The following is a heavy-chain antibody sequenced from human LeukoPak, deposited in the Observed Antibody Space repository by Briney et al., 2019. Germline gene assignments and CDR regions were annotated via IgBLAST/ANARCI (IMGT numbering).Heavy chain of an antibody. CDR1: GYTFTGYY. Sequence: ASVKVSCKASGYTFTGYYMHWVRQAPGQGREWMGWINPNSGGTNYAQKFQGRVTMTRDTSISTAYMELSRLRSDDTAVYYCARVDLWFGELTVDYWGQGTLVTVSS. CDR3: ARVDLWFGELTVDY. CDR2: INPNSGGT. V-gene: IGHV1-2*02. D-gene: IGHD3-10*01. J-gene: IGHJ4*02.